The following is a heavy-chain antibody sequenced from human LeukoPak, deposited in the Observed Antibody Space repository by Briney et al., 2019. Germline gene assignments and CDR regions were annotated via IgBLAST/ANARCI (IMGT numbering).Heavy chain of an antibody. CDR1: GFTFSSYS. V-gene: IGHV3-21*01. CDR3: ARDQGWYFDL. J-gene: IGHJ2*01. CDR2: ISSSSSYI. Sequence: GGSLRLSCTASGFTFSSYSMNWVRQAPGKGLEWVSSISSSSSYIYYADSVKGRFTISRDNAKNSLYLQMNSLRAEDTAVYYCARDQGWYFDLWGRGTLVTVSS.